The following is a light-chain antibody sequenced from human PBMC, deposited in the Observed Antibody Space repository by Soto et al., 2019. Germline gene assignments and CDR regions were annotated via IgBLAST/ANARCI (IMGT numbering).Light chain of an antibody. CDR2: SAS. J-gene: IGKJ1*01. CDR1: RDINTW. V-gene: IGKV1-12*01. Sequence: QVPKSPSPVYQSFNARVPITCQASRDINTWVAWYQQKPGKAPKLLIYSASALKRGVPSRFSGSGSGTDFALTVSSLQPEDFATYYCQQADTLPCTFGQGTNVDIK. CDR3: QQADTLPCT.